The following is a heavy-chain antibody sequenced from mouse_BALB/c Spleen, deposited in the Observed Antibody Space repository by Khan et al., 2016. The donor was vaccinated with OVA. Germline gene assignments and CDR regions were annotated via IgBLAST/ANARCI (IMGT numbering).Heavy chain of an antibody. CDR2: INTDSVYT. V-gene: IGHV5-6*01. D-gene: IGHD4-1*01. CDR3: GSYLTGSFAY. J-gene: IGHJ3*01. Sequence: EVQLVQSGGDLVKPGRSLKLSCEASGFTFSSYGMSWVRQTPDKRLEWIACINTDSVYTIYPDSFKGRFTISRDNAKNTLYLQMSSLKSEDTALCSCGSYLTGSFAYWGQGTLVTVSA. CDR1: GFTFSSYG.